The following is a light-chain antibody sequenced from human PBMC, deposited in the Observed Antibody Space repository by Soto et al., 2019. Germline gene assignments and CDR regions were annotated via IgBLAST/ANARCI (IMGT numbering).Light chain of an antibody. CDR3: QQDNSFPVT. Sequence: DIQMTQSPSSVSASEGDRVTITCRASQGISTWLACYQQKPGKAPKLLIYAASSLQSGVPSRCSGSGSVTDFNLSISSLQPEDFATYYCQQDNSFPVTFGPGTKVDIK. J-gene: IGKJ3*01. V-gene: IGKV1-12*01. CDR1: QGISTW. CDR2: AAS.